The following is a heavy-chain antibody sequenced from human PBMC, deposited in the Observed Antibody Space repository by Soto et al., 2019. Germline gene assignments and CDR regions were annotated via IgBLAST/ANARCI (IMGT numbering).Heavy chain of an antibody. CDR2: ISYDGSEK. V-gene: IGHV3-30*18. J-gene: IGHJ3*02. Sequence: QEQLVESGGGVVQAGRSLRLSCAASGFTFNFFGMHWVRQAPGKGLEWVAVISYDGSEKYYADSVKGRFTMSRDNSKNMVYLEMSSLSPEDTSVYYCAKERSYSFDAFDIWGHGAMVTVSS. CDR3: AKERSYSFDAFDI. CDR1: GFTFNFFG. D-gene: IGHD2-2*02.